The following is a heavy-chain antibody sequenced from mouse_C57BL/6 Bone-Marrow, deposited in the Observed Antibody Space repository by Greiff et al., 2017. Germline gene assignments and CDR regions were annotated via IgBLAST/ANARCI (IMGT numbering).Heavy chain of an antibody. V-gene: IGHV1-63*01. J-gene: IGHJ3*01. CDR3: ARRRIYGSSLAY. Sequence: VQLQQSGAELVRPGTSVKMSCKASGYTFTNYWIGWAKQRPGHGLEWIGDIYPGGGYTNYNEKFKGKATLTADKSSSTAYMQFSSLTSEDSAIYYCARRRIYGSSLAYWGQGTLVTVSA. CDR1: GYTFTNYW. D-gene: IGHD1-1*01. CDR2: IYPGGGYT.